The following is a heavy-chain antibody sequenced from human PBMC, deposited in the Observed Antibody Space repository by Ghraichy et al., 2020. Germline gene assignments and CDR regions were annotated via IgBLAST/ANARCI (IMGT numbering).Heavy chain of an antibody. D-gene: IGHD4-23*01. CDR1: GFTFSDYS. CDR3: ARGSKVVRFFYYDGMDV. CDR2: ITSSSRTK. Sequence: GGSLNISCVGSGFTFSDYSMNWVRQSPGKGLEWVSYITSSSRTKSYADSVKGRFTISRDNAHNSLDLQMNSLRDEDTAVYYCARGSKVVRFFYYDGMDVWGQGTTVTVSS. V-gene: IGHV3-48*02. J-gene: IGHJ6*02.